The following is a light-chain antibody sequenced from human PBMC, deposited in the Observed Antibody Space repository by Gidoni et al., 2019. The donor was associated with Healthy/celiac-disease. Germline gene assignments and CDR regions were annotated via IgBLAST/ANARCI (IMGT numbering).Light chain of an antibody. CDR3: QQRSNWPLFT. CDR2: DAS. V-gene: IGKV3-11*01. J-gene: IGKJ3*01. CDR1: QSVSSY. Sequence: EIVLTQSPATLSLSPGERASQSVSSYLAWYQQKPGQAPRLLIYDASNRATGIPARFSGSGSGTDFTLTISSLEPEGFAVYYCQQRSNWPLFTFGPGTKVDIK.